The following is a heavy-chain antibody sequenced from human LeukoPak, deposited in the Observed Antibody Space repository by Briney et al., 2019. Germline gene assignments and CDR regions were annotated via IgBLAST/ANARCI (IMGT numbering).Heavy chain of an antibody. J-gene: IGHJ4*02. V-gene: IGHV3-23*01. Sequence: GGSLRLSCAASGFTFSNYAMSWVRQAPGKGLELVSAISGSGSDTYYADSVKGRFTISRDNSKNTLYLKMNSLRAEDTAVYYCAVGRLRLGDQYYFDYWGQGTLVTVSS. CDR3: AVGRLRLGDQYYFDY. CDR1: GFTFSNYA. D-gene: IGHD3-16*01. CDR2: ISGSGSDT.